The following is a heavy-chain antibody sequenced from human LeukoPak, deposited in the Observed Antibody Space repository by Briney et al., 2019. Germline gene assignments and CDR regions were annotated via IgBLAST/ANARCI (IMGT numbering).Heavy chain of an antibody. CDR3: ARDSYYDILTGYYPPTDY. CDR1: GGSISSGGYY. D-gene: IGHD3-9*01. Sequence: PSETLSLTCTVSGGSISSGGYYWSWIRQPPGKGLEWIGSVYHTGSTYYNPSLRSRVTISVDTSKNQFSLKLSSVTAADTAVYYCARDSYYDILTGYYPPTDYWGQGTLVTVSS. CDR2: VYHTGST. J-gene: IGHJ4*02. V-gene: IGHV4-39*07.